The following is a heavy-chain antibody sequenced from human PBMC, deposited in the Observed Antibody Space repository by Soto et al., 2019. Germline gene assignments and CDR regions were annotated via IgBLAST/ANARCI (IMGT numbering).Heavy chain of an antibody. CDR1: GFTFSNAW. CDR3: TTGRLRFLEWLSEGIHYMDV. Sequence: EVQLVESGGGLVKPGGSLRLSCAASGFTFSNAWMSWVRRAPGKGLEWVGRIKSKTDGGTTDYAAPVKGRFTISRDDSKNTLYLQMNSLKTEDTAVYYCTTGRLRFLEWLSEGIHYMDVWGKGTTVTVSS. J-gene: IGHJ6*03. D-gene: IGHD3-3*01. CDR2: IKSKTDGGTT. V-gene: IGHV3-15*01.